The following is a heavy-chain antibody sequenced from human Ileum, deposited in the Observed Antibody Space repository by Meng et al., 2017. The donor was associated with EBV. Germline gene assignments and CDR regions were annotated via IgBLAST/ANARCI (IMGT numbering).Heavy chain of an antibody. J-gene: IGHJ4*02. V-gene: IGHV4-4*02. CDR1: GDSVSGSAW. CDR2: VYHDGAT. D-gene: IGHD3-10*01. Sequence: QGRLQGSGQGLVKPSGTLSLTCAVSGDSVSGSAWWSWVRQPPGKGLEWIGEVYHDGATNYHPSLKSRVTISLDKSKNEVNLHLNSLTAADTAVYFCARSSPIVRGLDYWGQGTLVTVSS. CDR3: ARSSPIVRGLDY.